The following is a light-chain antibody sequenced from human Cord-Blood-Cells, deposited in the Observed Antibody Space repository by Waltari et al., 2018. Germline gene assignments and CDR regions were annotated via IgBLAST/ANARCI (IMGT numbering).Light chain of an antibody. J-gene: IGLJ1*01. CDR3: SSYTSSSTYV. Sequence: QSALTQPASVSGSPGQSITISCTGTSSDVGGYNHVSWYQQHPGKAPKLMIYAVSNRPSGVSNRFSGSKSGNTASLTISGLQAEDEADYYCSSYTSSSTYVFGTGTKVTVL. CDR2: AVS. CDR1: SSDVGGYNH. V-gene: IGLV2-14*01.